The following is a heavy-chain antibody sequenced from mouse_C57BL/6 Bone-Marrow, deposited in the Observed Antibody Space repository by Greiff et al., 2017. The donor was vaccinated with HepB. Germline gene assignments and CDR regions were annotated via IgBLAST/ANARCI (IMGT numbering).Heavy chain of an antibody. CDR1: GYTFTSYW. J-gene: IGHJ2*01. CDR2: INPSSGYT. V-gene: IGHV1-7*01. Sequence: QVQLQQSGAELAKPGASVKLSCKASGYTFTSYWMHWVKQRPGQGLEWIGYINPSSGYTKYNQKFKDKSTLTADKSSSTVYMQLSSLTYEDSAVYYCGGWDTPYWGQGTTLTVSS. CDR3: GGWDTPY. D-gene: IGHD4-1*01.